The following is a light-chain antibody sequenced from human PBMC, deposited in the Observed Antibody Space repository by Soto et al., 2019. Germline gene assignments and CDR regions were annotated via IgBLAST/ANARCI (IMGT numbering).Light chain of an antibody. V-gene: IGLV2-14*01. CDR2: EVS. CDR1: SSDIGAYDY. Sequence: QAVVTQPASVSGSPGQSITISCTGTSSDIGAYDYVSWYQQHPGKAPKLMIFEVSDRPSGASIRFSGSKSGNTASLTISGLQTEDEADYYCSSYTDTGHVVFGRGTKVTVL. J-gene: IGLJ2*01. CDR3: SSYTDTGHVV.